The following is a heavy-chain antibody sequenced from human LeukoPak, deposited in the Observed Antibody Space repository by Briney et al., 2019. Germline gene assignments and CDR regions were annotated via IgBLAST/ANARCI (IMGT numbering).Heavy chain of an antibody. D-gene: IGHD3-16*01. CDR3: ARAGLWRLIDY. Sequence: GGSLRLSCAASGFTFSSYSMNWVRQAPGKGLEWVANIKQDGSEKYYVDSVKGRFTISRDNAKNSLYLQMNSLRAEDTAVYYCARAGLWRLIDYWGQGTLVTVSS. CDR1: GFTFSSYS. V-gene: IGHV3-7*01. J-gene: IGHJ4*02. CDR2: IKQDGSEK.